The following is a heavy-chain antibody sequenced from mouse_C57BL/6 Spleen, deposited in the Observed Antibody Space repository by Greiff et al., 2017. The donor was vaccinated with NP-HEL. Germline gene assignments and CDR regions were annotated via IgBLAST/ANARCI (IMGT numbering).Heavy chain of an antibody. D-gene: IGHD3-2*02. J-gene: IGHJ3*01. CDR2: IYPRSGNT. Sequence: VQLQQSGAELARPGASVKLSCKASGYTFTSYGISWVKQRTGQGLEWIGEIYPRSGNTYYNEKFKGKATLTADKSSSTAYMELRSLTSEDSAVYFCARSEKDSSGYAYWGQGTLVTVSA. CDR1: GYTFTSYG. V-gene: IGHV1-81*01. CDR3: ARSEKDSSGYAY.